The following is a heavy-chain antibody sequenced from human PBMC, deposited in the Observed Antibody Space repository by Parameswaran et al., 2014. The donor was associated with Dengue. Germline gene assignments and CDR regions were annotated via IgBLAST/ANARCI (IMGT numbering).Heavy chain of an antibody. CDR1: GFTVSSNY. Sequence: GGSLRLSCAASGFTVSSNYMSWVRQAPGKGLEWVSVIYSGGSTYYADSVKGRFTISRDNSKNTLYLQMNSLRAEDTAVYYCASLALGYCSSTSCYTENFDYWGQGTLVTVSS. CDR3: ASLALGYCSSTSCYTENFDY. CDR2: IYSGGST. D-gene: IGHD2-2*02. V-gene: IGHV3-53*05. J-gene: IGHJ4*02.